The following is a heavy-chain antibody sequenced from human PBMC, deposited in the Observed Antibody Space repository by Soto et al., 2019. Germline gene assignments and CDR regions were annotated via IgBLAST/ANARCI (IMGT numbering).Heavy chain of an antibody. V-gene: IGHV1-69*01. Sequence: CKASGGTLNNYAINWVRQAPGQGLEWMGGILPVSAPPDYAQKFQGRVSITADHSTSTVYMELSRLKSDDTAVYFCATDSNYDVSNSFWGQGTLVTVSS. CDR3: ATDSNYDVSNSF. J-gene: IGHJ4*02. CDR1: GGTLNNYA. D-gene: IGHD3-3*01. CDR2: ILPVSAPP.